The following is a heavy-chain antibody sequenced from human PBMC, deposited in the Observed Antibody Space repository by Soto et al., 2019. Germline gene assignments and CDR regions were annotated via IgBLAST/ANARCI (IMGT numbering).Heavy chain of an antibody. J-gene: IGHJ6*02. D-gene: IGHD6-19*01. CDR3: AKVRYSSPMGDYDGMDV. V-gene: IGHV1-69*01. CDR2: IIPIFGTA. Sequence: QAQLEQSGGEVKKPVSSVKVSCKASRVAFSKFIVTWVRQAPGLGLEWVGGIIPIFGTANYAQKFQGRVTITADESTSTSYMEVNNLRSEDTAVYYCAKVRYSSPMGDYDGMDVWGQGTTITVSS. CDR1: RVAFSKFI.